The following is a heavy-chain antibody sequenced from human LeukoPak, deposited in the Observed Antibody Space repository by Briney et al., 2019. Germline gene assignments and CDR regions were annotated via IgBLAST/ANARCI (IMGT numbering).Heavy chain of an antibody. V-gene: IGHV3-48*03. J-gene: IGHJ5*02. Sequence: PGGSLRLSCAASGFTFSSYEMNWVRQAPGKGLEWVSYISSSGSTIYYADSVKGRFTISRDNAKNSLYLQMNSLRAEDTAVYYCARDLEGVDTAIADWFDPWGQGTLVTVSS. CDR2: ISSSGSTI. CDR3: ARDLEGVDTAIADWFDP. CDR1: GFTFSSYE. D-gene: IGHD5-18*01.